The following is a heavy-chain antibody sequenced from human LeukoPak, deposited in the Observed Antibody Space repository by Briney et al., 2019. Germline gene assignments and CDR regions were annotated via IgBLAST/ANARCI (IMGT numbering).Heavy chain of an antibody. D-gene: IGHD3-9*01. CDR2: ISGSGNWK. V-gene: IGHV3-23*01. CDR1: GFTFSSYA. CDR3: AKEDDISTGYVDY. Sequence: GGSLRLSCAASGFTFSSYAMSWVRQAPGKGLEWVSTISGSGNWKYYADSLKGRFTVSRDNFKNTLYLQMNSLRADDTAVYCCAKEDDISTGYVDYWGQGTLVTVSS. J-gene: IGHJ4*02.